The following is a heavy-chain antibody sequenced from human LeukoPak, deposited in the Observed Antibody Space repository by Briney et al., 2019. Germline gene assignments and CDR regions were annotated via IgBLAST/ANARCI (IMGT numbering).Heavy chain of an antibody. CDR2: IYYSGST. CDR3: ARDVKSSGYGDWFDP. J-gene: IGHJ5*02. V-gene: IGHV4-61*01. Sequence: PSETLSLTCTVSGGSVSSGSYYWSWIRQPPGKGLEWIGYIYYSGSTNYNPSLKSRVTISVYTSKNQFSLKLRSVTAADTAVYYCARDVKSSGYGDWFDPWGQGTLVTVSS. CDR1: GGSVSSGSYY. D-gene: IGHD3-22*01.